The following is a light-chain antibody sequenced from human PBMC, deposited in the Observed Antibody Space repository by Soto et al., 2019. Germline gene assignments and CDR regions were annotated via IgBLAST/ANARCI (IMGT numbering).Light chain of an antibody. J-gene: IGKJ1*01. Sequence: DIQMTQSPSSLSASVGDRVTITCRASQSISSYLSWYQQKPGKPPKFLIYHASNLESGVPSRFSGSGSGTEFTLIISRLQPDDFATYFCQQYSDYSRTFGQGTKVDIK. CDR2: HAS. V-gene: IGKV1-5*01. CDR1: QSISSY. CDR3: QQYSDYSRT.